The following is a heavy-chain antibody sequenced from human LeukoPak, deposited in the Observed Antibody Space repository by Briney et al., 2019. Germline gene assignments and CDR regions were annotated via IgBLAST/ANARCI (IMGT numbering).Heavy chain of an antibody. CDR3: ARWASSGSSYYYYMDV. V-gene: IGHV1-18*01. J-gene: IGHJ6*03. Sequence: ASVKVSCKASGYTFTTYGISWVRQAPGQGLEWMGWISAYNGNTNYAQKLQGRVTMTTDTSTSTAYMELRSLRSDDTAVYYCARWASSGSSYYYYMDVWGKGTTVTISS. CDR2: ISAYNGNT. D-gene: IGHD3-10*01. CDR1: GYTFTTYG.